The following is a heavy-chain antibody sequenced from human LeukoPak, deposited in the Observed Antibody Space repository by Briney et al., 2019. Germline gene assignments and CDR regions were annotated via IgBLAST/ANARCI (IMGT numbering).Heavy chain of an antibody. Sequence: SETLSLTCAVSGGSISSGGYSWSWIRQPPGKGLEWIGYIYHSGSTYYNPSLKSRVTISVDRSKNQFSLKLSSVTAADTAVYYCAREDSGSYQNWFDPWGQGTLVTVSS. CDR2: IYHSGST. CDR3: AREDSGSYQNWFDP. V-gene: IGHV4-30-2*01. CDR1: GGSISSGGYS. D-gene: IGHD1-26*01. J-gene: IGHJ5*02.